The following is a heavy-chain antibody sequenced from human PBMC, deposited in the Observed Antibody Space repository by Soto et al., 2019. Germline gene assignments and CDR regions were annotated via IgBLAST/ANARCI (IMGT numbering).Heavy chain of an antibody. Sequence: QVQLVESGGGVVQPGRSLRLSCAASGFTFSSYAMHWVRQAPGKGLEWVALISYDGSNKYYADSVKGRFTISRDNSKNTLYLQMSSLRAEDTAVYFCARDGLLFSKSWYPGDYWGQGTLVTVSS. CDR3: ARDGLLFSKSWYPGDY. V-gene: IGHV3-30-3*01. CDR1: GFTFSSYA. D-gene: IGHD6-13*01. J-gene: IGHJ4*02. CDR2: ISYDGSNK.